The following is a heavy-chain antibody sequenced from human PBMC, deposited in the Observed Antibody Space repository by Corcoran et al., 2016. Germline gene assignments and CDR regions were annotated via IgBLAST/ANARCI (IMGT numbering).Heavy chain of an antibody. Sequence: EVQLVESGGGLVQPGGSLRLSCAASGFTFSSYTMNWVRQAPGKGLEWISYISDSSSTIYYADSVKGRFTISRDDAKNSLYLQMNSLRDEDNAVYYCARDGSRDIVGDYYFDYWGQGTLVSVSS. V-gene: IGHV3-48*02. D-gene: IGHD1-26*01. CDR3: ARDGSRDIVGDYYFDY. CDR2: ISDSSSTI. CDR1: GFTFSSYT. J-gene: IGHJ4*02.